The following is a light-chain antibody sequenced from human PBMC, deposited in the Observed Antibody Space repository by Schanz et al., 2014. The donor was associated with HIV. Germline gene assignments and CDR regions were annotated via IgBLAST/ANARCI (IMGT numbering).Light chain of an antibody. CDR2: QAS. Sequence: DIQMTQSPSTLSASVGDGVTITCRASQYISRWLAWYQQKPGQAPHLLIYQASTLQTGVSSRFSGSGSGTEFTLTISGLLPDDFATYFCQQYNSYSWTFGQGTKVEIK. CDR3: QQYNSYSWT. CDR1: QYISRW. J-gene: IGKJ1*01. V-gene: IGKV1-5*03.